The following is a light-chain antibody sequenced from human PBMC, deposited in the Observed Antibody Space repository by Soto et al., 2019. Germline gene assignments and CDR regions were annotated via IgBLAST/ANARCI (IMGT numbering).Light chain of an antibody. CDR3: SSYTSSSTLKV. Sequence: QSALTQPASVSGSPGQSITISRTGTSSDIGGYHYVSWYQQHPGKAPKLMIYEVTNRPSGISNRFSGSKSGNTASLTISGLQAEDEADYYCSSYTSSSTLKVFGGGTKVTVL. V-gene: IGLV2-14*01. J-gene: IGLJ2*01. CDR2: EVT. CDR1: SSDIGGYHY.